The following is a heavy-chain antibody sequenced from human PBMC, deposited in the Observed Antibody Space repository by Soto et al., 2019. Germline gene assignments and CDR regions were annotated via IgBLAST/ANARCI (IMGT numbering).Heavy chain of an antibody. Sequence: QVQLVQSGAEVKKPGSSVKVSCKASGGTFSSYAISWVRQAPGQGLEWMGGIIPIFGTADYAQKFQGRVTITADESTSTAYMELSSLRSEDTAVFYCASMLDHYYFDYWGQGTLVTVSS. J-gene: IGHJ4*02. D-gene: IGHD1-1*01. CDR3: ASMLDHYYFDY. CDR2: IIPIFGTA. CDR1: GGTFSSYA. V-gene: IGHV1-69*12.